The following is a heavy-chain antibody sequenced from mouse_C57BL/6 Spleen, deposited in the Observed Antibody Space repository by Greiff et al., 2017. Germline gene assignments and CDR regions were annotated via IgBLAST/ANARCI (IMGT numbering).Heavy chain of an antibody. CDR1: GFTFSSYA. CDR2: ISDGGSYT. Sequence: EVKLVESGGGLVKPGGSLKLSCAASGFTFSSYAMSWVRQTPEMRLGWVATISDGGSYTSYPDNVKGRFTISRDNAKKNLYLQMSHLKSEETAMYYCAREGDYYGSSYDWGQGTLVTVSA. D-gene: IGHD1-1*01. CDR3: AREGDYYGSSYD. V-gene: IGHV5-4*01. J-gene: IGHJ3*01.